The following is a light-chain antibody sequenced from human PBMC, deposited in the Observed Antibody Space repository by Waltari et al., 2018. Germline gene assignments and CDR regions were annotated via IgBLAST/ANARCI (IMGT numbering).Light chain of an antibody. CDR1: SRSLAIYKR. Sequence: QSALTQPAPVSGSPGQALTISCTETSRSLAIYKRLPLYLQHTGKAPKLRIYAVSKRPSGCSDRFSGSKSGEVASLTISGLQPEDEAEYFCSSYAGSSKGVFGGGTKVTVL. CDR2: AVS. CDR3: SSYAGSSKGV. V-gene: IGLV2-23*02. J-gene: IGLJ2*01.